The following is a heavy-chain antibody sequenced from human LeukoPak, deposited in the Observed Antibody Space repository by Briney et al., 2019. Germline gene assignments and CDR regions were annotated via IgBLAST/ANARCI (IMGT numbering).Heavy chain of an antibody. Sequence: SETLSLTCTVSGGSISSYHWSWIRQPAGKGLEWIGRIYTSGSTNYNPSLKSRVTMSVDTSKNQFSLKLSSVTAADTAVYYCARDPFVGYCSGGSCYEDYWGQGTLVTVSS. V-gene: IGHV4-4*07. CDR1: GGSISSYH. J-gene: IGHJ4*02. CDR3: ARDPFVGYCSGGSCYEDY. D-gene: IGHD2-15*01. CDR2: IYTSGST.